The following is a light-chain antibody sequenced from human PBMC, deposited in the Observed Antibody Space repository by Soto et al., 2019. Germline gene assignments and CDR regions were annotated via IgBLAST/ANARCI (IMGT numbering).Light chain of an antibody. V-gene: IGKV1D-12*01. CDR2: AAS. Sequence: DIQMTQSPSSVSASVGDRVTITCRASQDISNYLAWYQQRPGKAPKLLIYAASSSQSGVPSRFSGSGSGTDFTLTISSLQPEDFATYYCQQTNSFPPLTFGGGTKVEIK. CDR1: QDISNY. CDR3: QQTNSFPPLT. J-gene: IGKJ4*01.